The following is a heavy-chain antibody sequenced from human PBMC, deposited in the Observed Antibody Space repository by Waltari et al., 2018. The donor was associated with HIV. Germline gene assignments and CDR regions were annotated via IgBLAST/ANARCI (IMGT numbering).Heavy chain of an antibody. D-gene: IGHD6-19*01. Sequence: QVQLEESGPGLVKPSETLSLTCGVSGGSVNSFYWGWIRQVPGKGLQWIGYVYYTGVTNYRPSLKGRVTISIQTSKSQFSLKLNSVTPADTAVYYCAGSVSGTVGYFDYWGPGTSVTVSS. J-gene: IGHJ4*02. V-gene: IGHV4-59*02. CDR2: VYYTGVT. CDR1: GGSVNSFY. CDR3: AGSVSGTVGYFDY.